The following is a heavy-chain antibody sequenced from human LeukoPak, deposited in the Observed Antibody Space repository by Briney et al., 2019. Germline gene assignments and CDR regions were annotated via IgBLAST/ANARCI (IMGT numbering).Heavy chain of an antibody. CDR2: INHGGST. Sequence: SETLSLTCAVYGGSFSGYYWSWIRQPPGKGLEWIGEINHGGSTNYNPSLKSRVTISVDTSKNQFSLKLSSVTAADTAVYYCARGLYNYWGQGTLVTASS. J-gene: IGHJ4*02. CDR1: GGSFSGYY. CDR3: ARGLYNY. V-gene: IGHV4-34*01.